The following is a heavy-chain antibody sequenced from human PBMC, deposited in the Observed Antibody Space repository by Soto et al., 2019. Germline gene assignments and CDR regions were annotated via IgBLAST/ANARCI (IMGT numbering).Heavy chain of an antibody. CDR3: ARNYDYYFMDV. CDR2: ISSSGSTR. J-gene: IGHJ6*03. D-gene: IGHD3-10*01. CDR1: GFTFSDYY. V-gene: IGHV3-11*01. Sequence: GGSLRLSCAASGFTFSDYYMNWIRQAPGKGLEWVSDISSSGSTRYYADSVKGRFTISRDNAKNSLYLQMNSLRAEDTALYYCARNYDYYFMDVWGKGTTVTVSS.